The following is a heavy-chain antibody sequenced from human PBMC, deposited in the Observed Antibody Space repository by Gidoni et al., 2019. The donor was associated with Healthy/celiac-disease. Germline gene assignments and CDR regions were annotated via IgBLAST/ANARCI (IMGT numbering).Heavy chain of an antibody. D-gene: IGHD4-17*01. J-gene: IGHJ4*02. CDR1: GGSISSGDYY. CDR2: IYYSGST. Sequence: QVQLQASGPGLVKPSQTLSLTCTVSGGSISSGDYYWSLSRHPPGKGLVWIGYIYYSGSTYYNPSLKSRVTISVATSKNQFSLKMSSVNAADTAVYYCARDRVNDYGDYDRAYWGQGTLVTVSS. V-gene: IGHV4-30-4*01. CDR3: ARDRVNDYGDYDRAY.